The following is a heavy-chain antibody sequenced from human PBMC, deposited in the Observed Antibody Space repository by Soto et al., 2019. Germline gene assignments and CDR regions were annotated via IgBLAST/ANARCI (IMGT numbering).Heavy chain of an antibody. CDR2: ISGSGGST. CDR3: AKDGRRGSSTSDRDYYYYYGMDV. Sequence: GGSLRLSCAASGFTFSSYAMSWVRQAPGKGLEWVSAISGSGGSTYYADSVKGRFTISRDNSKNTLYLQMNSLRAEDTAVYYCAKDGRRGSSTSDRDYYYYYGMDVWGQGTTVTVSS. D-gene: IGHD2-2*01. V-gene: IGHV3-23*01. J-gene: IGHJ6*02. CDR1: GFTFSSYA.